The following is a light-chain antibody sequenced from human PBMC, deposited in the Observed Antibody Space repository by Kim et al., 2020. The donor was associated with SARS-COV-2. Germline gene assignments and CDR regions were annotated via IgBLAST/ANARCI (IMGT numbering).Light chain of an antibody. CDR1: KLGNKY. CDR3: QAWDSSTYVV. CDR2: QDS. V-gene: IGLV3-1*01. J-gene: IGLJ2*01. Sequence: VSPEQTASITFSGDKLGNKYACWYQQKPGQSPVLVIYQDSKRPSGIPERFSGSNSGNTATLTISGTQAMDEADYYCQAWDSSTYVVFGGGTKVTVL.